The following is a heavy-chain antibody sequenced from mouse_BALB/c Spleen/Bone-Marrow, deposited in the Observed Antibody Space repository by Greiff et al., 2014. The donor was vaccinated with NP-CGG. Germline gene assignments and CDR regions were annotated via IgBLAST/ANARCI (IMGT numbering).Heavy chain of an antibody. D-gene: IGHD1-1*01. V-gene: IGHV5-17*02. CDR2: ISSGSSTI. CDR1: GFTFSSFG. J-gene: IGHJ2*01. Sequence: DVQLVESGGGLVQPGGSRKLSCAASGFTFSSFGMHWVRQAPEKGLEWVAYISSGSSTIYYADTVKGRFTISRDNPKNILFLQMTSLRSEDTAMYYCARSRLPDYGSSPFDYWGQGTTLTVSS. CDR3: ARSRLPDYGSSPFDY.